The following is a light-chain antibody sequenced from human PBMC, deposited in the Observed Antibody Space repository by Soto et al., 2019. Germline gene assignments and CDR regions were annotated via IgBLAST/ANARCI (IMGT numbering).Light chain of an antibody. Sequence: EIVSTQSPAALSVSLGERATLSCRASQSVSSRLAWYQQKPGKAPKLLIYAASSRESGVPARFGGSGSGTEFALTISGLQPEDFATYYCQQSNSTLWTFGQGTKVEIK. J-gene: IGKJ1*01. CDR3: QQSNSTLWT. V-gene: IGKV3-15*01. CDR2: AAS. CDR1: QSVSSR.